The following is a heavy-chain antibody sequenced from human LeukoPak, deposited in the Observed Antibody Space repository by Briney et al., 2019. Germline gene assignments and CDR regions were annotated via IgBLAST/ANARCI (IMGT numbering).Heavy chain of an antibody. Sequence: GGSLRLSCAASGFPLSTYSLHWVRQAPGKGLECVSYISGSSSYIHFADSVKGRFTISRDNAKNSLHLQMNSLRAEDTAVYYCARDDRGYSSGWGLDYWGQGTLVTVSS. CDR2: ISGSSSYI. CDR1: GFPLSTYS. J-gene: IGHJ4*02. D-gene: IGHD6-19*01. V-gene: IGHV3-21*01. CDR3: ARDDRGYSSGWGLDY.